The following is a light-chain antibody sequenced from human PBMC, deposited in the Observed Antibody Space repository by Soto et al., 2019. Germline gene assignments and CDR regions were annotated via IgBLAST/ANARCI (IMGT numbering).Light chain of an antibody. CDR2: DAS. CDR1: QSVSSY. CDR3: QQRSNWPPT. V-gene: IGKV3-11*01. J-gene: IGKJ1*01. Sequence: EIMLTQSPATLSLSPGERATLSCRASQSVSSYLVCYQQKPGQAPRLLIYDASNRATGIPARFSGSGSGTDFTLTISSLEPEDFAVYYCQQRSNWPPTFGQGTKVEIK.